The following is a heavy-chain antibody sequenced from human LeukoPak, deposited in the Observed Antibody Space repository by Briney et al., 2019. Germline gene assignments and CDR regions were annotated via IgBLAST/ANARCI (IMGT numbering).Heavy chain of an antibody. CDR1: GYTFTGYY. CDR3: ARDIVVVPASVDY. D-gene: IGHD2-2*01. Sequence: PGASVKVSCKASGYTFTGYYMNWVRQAPGQGLEWMGWINPNSGGTNYAQKFQGRVTMTRDTSISTAYMELSRLRSDDTAVYYCARDIVVVPASVDYWGQGTLVTVSS. V-gene: IGHV1-2*02. CDR2: INPNSGGT. J-gene: IGHJ4*02.